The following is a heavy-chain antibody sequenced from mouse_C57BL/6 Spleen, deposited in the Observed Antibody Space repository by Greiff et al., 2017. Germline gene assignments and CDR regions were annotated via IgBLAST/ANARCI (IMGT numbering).Heavy chain of an antibody. D-gene: IGHD3-3*01. CDR1: GYSITSGYY. J-gene: IGHJ2*01. Sequence: VQLQQSGPGLVKPSQSLSLTCSVTGYSITSGYYWNWIRQFPGNKLEWMGYISYDGSNNYNPSLKNRISITRDTSKNQFFLKLNSVTTEDTATYYCARESCGDWTLDYWGQGTTLTVSS. CDR2: ISYDGSN. CDR3: ARESCGDWTLDY. V-gene: IGHV3-6*01.